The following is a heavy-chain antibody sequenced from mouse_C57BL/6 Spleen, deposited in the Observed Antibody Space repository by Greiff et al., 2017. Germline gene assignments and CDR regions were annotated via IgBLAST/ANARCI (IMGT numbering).Heavy chain of an antibody. CDR2: ISPGDGDT. Sequence: QVQLKESGPELVKPGASVKISCKASGYAFSSSWMNWVKQRPGKGLEWIGGISPGDGDTNYNGKFKGKATLTADKSSSTAYMQLSSLTSEDSAVYFCARYRDAMDYLGQGTSGTVSS. CDR1: GYAFSSSW. J-gene: IGHJ4*01. CDR3: ARYRDAMDY. V-gene: IGHV1-82*01.